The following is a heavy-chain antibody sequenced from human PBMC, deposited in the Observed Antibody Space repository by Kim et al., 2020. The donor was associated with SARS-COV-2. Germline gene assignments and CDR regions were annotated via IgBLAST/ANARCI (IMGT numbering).Heavy chain of an antibody. CDR3: ARGGGGDRLYYFDY. Sequence: SETLSLTCAVYGGSFSGYYWSWIGQPPGKGLEWIGEINHSGSTNYNPSLKSRVTISVDTSKNQFSLKLSSVNAADTAVYYCARGGGGDRLYYFDYCGQGTLVTVSS. CDR1: GGSFSGYY. D-gene: IGHD2-21*01. V-gene: IGHV4-34*01. CDR2: INHSGST. J-gene: IGHJ4*02.